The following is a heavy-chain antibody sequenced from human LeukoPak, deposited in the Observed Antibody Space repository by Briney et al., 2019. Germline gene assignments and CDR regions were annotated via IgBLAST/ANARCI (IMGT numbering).Heavy chain of an antibody. CDR2: ISGSGGST. CDR1: GFTFSSYG. J-gene: IGHJ4*02. V-gene: IGHV3-23*01. Sequence: GGSLRLSCAASGFTFSSYGMSWVRQAPGKGLEWVSAISGSGGSTYYADSVKGRFTISRDNSKNTLYLQMNSLRAEDTAVYYCAKGYYYYDSSGNDYWGQGTLVTVSS. CDR3: AKGYYYYDSSGNDY. D-gene: IGHD3-22*01.